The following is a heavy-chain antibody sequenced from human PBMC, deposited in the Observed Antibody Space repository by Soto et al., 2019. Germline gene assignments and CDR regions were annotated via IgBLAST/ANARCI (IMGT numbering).Heavy chain of an antibody. J-gene: IGHJ4*02. Sequence: EVPLLESGGGLVQPGGSLRLSCAASGFTFGNYAMNWVRQVPGKGLEWVSVISGGGVTTFYADSVKGRFTISRDNSKNMLYLQMNTLRAEDTAVYHCAKVPDFQRSGNSWFFDSWGLGTLVTVSS. V-gene: IGHV3-23*01. CDR2: ISGGGVTT. D-gene: IGHD2-2*01. CDR1: GFTFGNYA. CDR3: AKVPDFQRSGNSWFFDS.